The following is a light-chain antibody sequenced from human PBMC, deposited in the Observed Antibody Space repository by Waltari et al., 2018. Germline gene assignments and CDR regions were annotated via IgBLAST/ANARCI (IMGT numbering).Light chain of an antibody. V-gene: IGKV1-9*01. CDR2: SAS. CDR1: QGISSY. J-gene: IGKJ1*01. CDR3: QQLIHYLWT. Sequence: DIKLTQSPSFLSASVGDRVTLTCRASQGISSYLAWYQQKPGKAPELLIYSASTLQSGVPSRFSASGSGTEFTLTISSLQPEDFATYHCQQLIHYLWTFGQGTKVEI.